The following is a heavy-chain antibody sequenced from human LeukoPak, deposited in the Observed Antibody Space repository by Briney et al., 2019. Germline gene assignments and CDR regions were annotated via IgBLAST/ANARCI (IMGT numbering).Heavy chain of an antibody. CDR3: ARGGDSSSWYGWFDP. J-gene: IGHJ5*02. Sequence: GASVKVSCKASGYTFTHYIINWVRQAPGQGLEWMGKISAYNNYTTYAQKFQGRVTMTRDTSISTAYMELSRLRSDDTALYYCARGGDSSSWYGWFDPWGQGTLVTVSS. V-gene: IGHV1-2*02. CDR1: GYTFTHYI. D-gene: IGHD6-13*01. CDR2: ISAYNNYT.